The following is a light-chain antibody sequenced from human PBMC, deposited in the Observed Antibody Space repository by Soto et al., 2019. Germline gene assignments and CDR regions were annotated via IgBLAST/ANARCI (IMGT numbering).Light chain of an antibody. CDR1: QSVADNY. Sequence: EIVLTQSPGTLSLSPGDRATLSCKASQSVADNYLAWYQQKPGQAPRLLIYAASRRAIGISSTFSGSGSGTDFTLTITRLEPEDFALYYCQQYGHSPRTFGQGTKVEIK. CDR3: QQYGHSPRT. CDR2: AAS. J-gene: IGKJ1*01. V-gene: IGKV3-20*01.